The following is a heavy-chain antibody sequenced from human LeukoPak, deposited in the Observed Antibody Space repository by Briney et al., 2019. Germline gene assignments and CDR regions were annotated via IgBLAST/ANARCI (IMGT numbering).Heavy chain of an antibody. CDR1: GFTFSSYG. D-gene: IGHD4-17*01. Sequence: GGSLRLSCAASGFTFSSYGMHWVRQAPGKGLEWVAAISYDGSNKYYADSVKGRFTISRDNSKNTLYLQMNSLRAEDTAVYYCAKDRYGDYGSSFDYWGQGTLVTVSS. CDR2: ISYDGSNK. J-gene: IGHJ4*02. CDR3: AKDRYGDYGSSFDY. V-gene: IGHV3-30*18.